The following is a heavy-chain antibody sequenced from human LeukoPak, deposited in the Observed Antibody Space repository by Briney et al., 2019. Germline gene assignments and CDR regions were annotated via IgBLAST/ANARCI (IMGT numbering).Heavy chain of an antibody. Sequence: ASVKVSCKASGYTFTSYGISWVRQAPGQGLEWMGWISAYNGNTNYAQKLQGRVTMTTDTSTSTAYMELRSLRSDDTAVYYCAGSHSSSWYYYGMDVWGQGTTVTVSS. J-gene: IGHJ6*02. CDR3: AGSHSSSWYYYGMDV. D-gene: IGHD6-13*01. CDR1: GYTFTSYG. V-gene: IGHV1-18*01. CDR2: ISAYNGNT.